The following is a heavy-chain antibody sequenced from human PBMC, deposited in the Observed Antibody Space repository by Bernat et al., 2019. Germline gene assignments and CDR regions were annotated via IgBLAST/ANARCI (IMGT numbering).Heavy chain of an antibody. CDR3: ARDKVGSYYDSSGFVDY. CDR2: ISSSSSYI. J-gene: IGHJ4*02. CDR1: GFTFSSYS. V-gene: IGHV3-21*01. Sequence: EVQLVESGGGLVKPGGSLRLSCAASGFTFSSYSMNWVRQAPGKGLEWVSSISSSSSYIYYADSGKGRFTITGDNAKNSLYMQMNSLRAEDTAVYYCARDKVGSYYDSSGFVDYWGQGTLVTVSS. D-gene: IGHD3-22*01.